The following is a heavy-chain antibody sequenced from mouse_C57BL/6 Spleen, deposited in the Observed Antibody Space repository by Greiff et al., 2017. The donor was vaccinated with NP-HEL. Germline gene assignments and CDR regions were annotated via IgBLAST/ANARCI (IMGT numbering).Heavy chain of an antibody. CDR2: ISYDGSN. D-gene: IGHD2-4*01. V-gene: IGHV3-6*01. CDR3: ARAPYDYAFDY. CDR1: GYSITSGYY. J-gene: IGHJ2*01. Sequence: EVKLMESGPGLVKPSQSLSLTCSVTGYSITSGYYWNWIRQFPGNKLEWMGYISYDGSNNYNPSLKNRISITRDTSKNQFFLKLNSVTTEDTATYYCARAPYDYAFDYWGQGTTLTVSS.